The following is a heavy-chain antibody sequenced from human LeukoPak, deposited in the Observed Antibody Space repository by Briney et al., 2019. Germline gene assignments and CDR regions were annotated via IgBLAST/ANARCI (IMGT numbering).Heavy chain of an antibody. D-gene: IGHD5-24*01. Sequence: PGGSLRLSCAASGFTFSNCWMNWVRQAPGKGLECLANIKQDGSETYYADSVKGRFTISRDNAKNSLYLQMNSLRAEDTAVYYCARETPRRGETRDGYRWGQGTLVTVSS. V-gene: IGHV3-7*01. CDR1: GFTFSNCW. CDR2: IKQDGSET. J-gene: IGHJ4*02. CDR3: ARETPRRGETRDGYR.